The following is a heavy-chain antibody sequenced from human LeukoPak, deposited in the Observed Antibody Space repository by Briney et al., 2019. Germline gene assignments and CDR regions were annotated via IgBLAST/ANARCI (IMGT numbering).Heavy chain of an antibody. D-gene: IGHD6-6*01. CDR2: ISSSSSYI. J-gene: IGHJ4*02. Sequence: PGGSLRLSCAASGFTFSSYSMNWVRQAPGKGLEWVSSISSSSSYIYYADSVKGRFTISRDNAKNSLYLQMNSLRAEDTAVYYCARDNEKYSSSPGGWGQGTLVTVSS. CDR1: GFTFSSYS. CDR3: ARDNEKYSSSPGG. V-gene: IGHV3-21*01.